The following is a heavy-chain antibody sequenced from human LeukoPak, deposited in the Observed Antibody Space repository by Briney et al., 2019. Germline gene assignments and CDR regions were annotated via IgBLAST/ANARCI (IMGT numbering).Heavy chain of an antibody. D-gene: IGHD3-22*01. J-gene: IGHJ5*02. CDR2: MYYSGST. V-gene: IGHV4-30-4*01. Sequence: SQTLSLTCTVSGGSISSGDYYWSWIRQPPGKGLEWIAYMYYSGSTYYNPSLKSRVTMSADTSKSQLSLKLSSVTAADAAVYYCARPYYYDSRIDPWGQGILVTVSS. CDR3: ARPYYYDSRIDP. CDR1: GGSISSGDYY.